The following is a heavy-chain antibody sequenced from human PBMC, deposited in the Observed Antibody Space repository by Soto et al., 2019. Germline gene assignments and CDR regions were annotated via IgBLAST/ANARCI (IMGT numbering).Heavy chain of an antibody. Sequence: GDALKISCKCSGWLFTNSWIFWGRQMPGKCLEWMLIIYPDDSDTRYIPSFQGQVIISADKSISTAYLQWNSLKASDTAIYYCASQHTTHDFWSGYHDYNWFDPWGQGTLVTVSS. CDR3: ASQHTTHDFWSGYHDYNWFDP. CDR1: GWLFTNSW. J-gene: IGHJ5*02. V-gene: IGHV5-51*01. CDR2: IYPDDSDT. D-gene: IGHD3-3*01.